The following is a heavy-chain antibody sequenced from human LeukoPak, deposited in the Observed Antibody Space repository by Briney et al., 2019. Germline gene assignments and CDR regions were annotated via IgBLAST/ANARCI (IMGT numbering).Heavy chain of an antibody. CDR3: AKAPHSSGWYGLYYYYGMDV. J-gene: IGHJ6*02. V-gene: IGHV3-30*18. D-gene: IGHD6-19*01. CDR1: GFTFSSCG. Sequence: GRSLRLSCAASGFTFSSCGMHWVRQAPGKGLEWVAVISYDGSNKYYADSVKGRFTISRDNSKNTLYLQMNSLRAEDTAVYYCAKAPHSSGWYGLYYYYGMDVWGQGTTVTVSS. CDR2: ISYDGSNK.